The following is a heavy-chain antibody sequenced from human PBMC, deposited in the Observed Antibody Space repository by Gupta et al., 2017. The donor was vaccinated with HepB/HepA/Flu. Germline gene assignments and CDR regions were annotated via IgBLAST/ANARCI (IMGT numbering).Heavy chain of an antibody. CDR3: ARGSGSTTRALDI. V-gene: IGHV3-7*01. Sequence: EVQLVESGGGLVQPGGSLRLSCAASGFTFSSHWMNWVRQAPGKGLEWVANIKQDGSEKKYVDSVKGRFTISRHNAKDSLYLQMDSLRAEDTAVYYCARGSGSTTRALDIWGQGTMVTVSS. CDR1: GFTFSSHW. D-gene: IGHD2/OR15-2a*01. CDR2: IKQDGSEK. J-gene: IGHJ3*02.